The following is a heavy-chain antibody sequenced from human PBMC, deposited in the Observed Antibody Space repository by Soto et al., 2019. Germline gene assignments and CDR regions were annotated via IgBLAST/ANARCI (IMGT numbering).Heavy chain of an antibody. Sequence: GGSLRLSCAASGFTFSSYAMSWVRQAPGKGLEWVSAISGSGGSTYYADSVKGRFTISRDNSKNTLYLQMNSLRAEDTAVYYCATDSYDYIWGSYRYFDYWGQGTLVTVSS. J-gene: IGHJ4*02. CDR2: ISGSGGST. D-gene: IGHD3-16*02. V-gene: IGHV3-23*01. CDR1: GFTFSSYA. CDR3: ATDSYDYIWGSYRYFDY.